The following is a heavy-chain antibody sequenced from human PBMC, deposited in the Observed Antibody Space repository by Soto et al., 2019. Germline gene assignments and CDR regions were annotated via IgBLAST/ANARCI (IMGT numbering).Heavy chain of an antibody. J-gene: IGHJ6*02. D-gene: IGHD6-13*01. CDR2: IIPIFGTA. Sequence: SVKVSCKASGGTFSSYAISWVRQAPGQGLEWMGGIIPIFGTANYAQKFQGRVTITADAPTSTAYMELSSLRSEDTAVYYCARNFGSSPYYYYYYGMDVWGQGTTVTVSS. CDR3: ARNFGSSPYYYYYYGMDV. V-gene: IGHV1-69*13. CDR1: GGTFSSYA.